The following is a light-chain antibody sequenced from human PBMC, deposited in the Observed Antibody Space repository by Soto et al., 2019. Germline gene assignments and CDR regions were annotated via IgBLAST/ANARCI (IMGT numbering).Light chain of an antibody. CDR1: QSISSY. V-gene: IGKV1-39*01. CDR3: QQSYTTPRT. CDR2: GAS. J-gene: IGKJ1*01. Sequence: DIQMTQSPSSLSASVGDRVTITCRASQSISSYFNWYQQKPGKAPKLLIYGASRLQSGVTSRFSGSGSGTDFTLTISSLQPEDFATYCSQQSYTTPRTFGQGTKVEVK.